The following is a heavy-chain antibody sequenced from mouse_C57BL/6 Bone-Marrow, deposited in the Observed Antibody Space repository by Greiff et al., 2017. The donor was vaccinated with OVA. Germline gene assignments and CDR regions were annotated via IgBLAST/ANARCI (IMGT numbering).Heavy chain of an antibody. CDR1: GYSITSGYY. CDR2: ISYDGSN. V-gene: IGHV3-6*01. Sequence: EVQLQQSGPGLVKPSQSLSLTCSVTGYSITSGYYWNWIRQFPGNKLEWMGYISYDGSNKYNPSLKNRISITRDTSKNQLFLKLNSVTTEDTSTYYCARDRYYDYDWFAYWGQGTLVTVSA. D-gene: IGHD2-4*01. J-gene: IGHJ3*01. CDR3: ARDRYYDYDWFAY.